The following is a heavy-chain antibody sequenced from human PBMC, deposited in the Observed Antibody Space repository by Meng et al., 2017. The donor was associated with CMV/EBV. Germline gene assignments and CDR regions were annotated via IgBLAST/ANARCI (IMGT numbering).Heavy chain of an antibody. CDR2: IIPIFGTA. CDR3: ARGRRWGSAAGTYMYYYYGMDV. V-gene: IGHV1-69*05. CDR1: GGTFSSYA. J-gene: IGHJ6*02. D-gene: IGHD6-13*01. Sequence: SVKVSCKASGGTFSSYAISWVRQAPGQGLEWMRGIIPIFGTANYAQKFQGRVTITTDESTSTAYMELSSLRSEDTAVYYCARGRRWGSAAGTYMYYYYGMDVWGQGTTVTVSS.